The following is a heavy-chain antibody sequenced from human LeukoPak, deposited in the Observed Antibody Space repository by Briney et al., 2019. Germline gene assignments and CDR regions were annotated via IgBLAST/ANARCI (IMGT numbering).Heavy chain of an antibody. D-gene: IGHD2-21*01. J-gene: IGHJ4*02. Sequence: SETLSLTCTVSGGSISSGSYYWSWIRQPAGKGLEWIGRIYTSGSTNYNPSLKSRVTISVDTSKNQFSLKLSSVTAADTAVYYCARDKHDYFDYWGQGTLVTVSS. V-gene: IGHV4-61*02. CDR3: ARDKHDYFDY. CDR2: IYTSGST. CDR1: GGSISSGSYY.